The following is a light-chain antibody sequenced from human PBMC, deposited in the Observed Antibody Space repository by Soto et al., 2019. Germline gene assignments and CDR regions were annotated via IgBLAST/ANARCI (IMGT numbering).Light chain of an antibody. CDR3: HSYTYSSTWV. J-gene: IGLJ3*02. Sequence: QSVLTQPASGSGAPGQSITISCTGTSRDVGGYNYVSWYQQHPGKAPKLMIYEVSNRPSGVSNRFSGSKSGNTASLTISGLQAEDEADYYCHSYTYSSTWVFGGATKHTVL. CDR1: SRDVGGYNY. V-gene: IGLV2-14*01. CDR2: EVS.